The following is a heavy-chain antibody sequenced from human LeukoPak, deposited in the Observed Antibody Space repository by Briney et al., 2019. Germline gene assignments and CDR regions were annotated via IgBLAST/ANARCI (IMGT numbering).Heavy chain of an antibody. J-gene: IGHJ4*02. CDR1: GFTFSSYA. V-gene: IGHV3-30-3*01. Sequence: GRSLRLSCAASGFTFSSYAMHWVRQAPGKGLEWVAIISSDGSKKYYAVSVKGRFTISRDNSKNTLYLQMDSLRGDDTAVYYCAKDYHWLVDYWGQGTLVTVSS. D-gene: IGHD1-1*01. CDR2: ISSDGSKK. CDR3: AKDYHWLVDY.